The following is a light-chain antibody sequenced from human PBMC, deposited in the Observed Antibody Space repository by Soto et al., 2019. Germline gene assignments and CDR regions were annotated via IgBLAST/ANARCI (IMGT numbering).Light chain of an antibody. CDR2: EVV. CDR1: KNDIGVYDF. V-gene: IGLV2-8*01. J-gene: IGLJ1*01. Sequence: QSALTQPPSASGSPGQSVTISCTGTKNDIGVYDFVSWYQHHPGKAPRLIIYEVVQRPSGVPDRFSGSKSGNTASLTVSGPQAADEADYSCKSYAGSNTYVFGSGTKVTVL. CDR3: KSYAGSNTYV.